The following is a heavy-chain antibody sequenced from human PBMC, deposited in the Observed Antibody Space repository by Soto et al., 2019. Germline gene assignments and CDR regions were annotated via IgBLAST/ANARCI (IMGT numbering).Heavy chain of an antibody. J-gene: IGHJ4*02. CDR2: INPNSGGT. CDR3: ATQRDYCDYGAFDY. V-gene: IGHV1-2*04. CDR1: GYTFTGYY. Sequence: QVQLVQSGAEVKQPGASVKVSCKASGYTFTGYYMHWVRQAPGQGLEWMGWINPNSGGTNYAQKFQGWVTMTSDTSISTAYMELSRLRSDDTAVYYCATQRDYCDYGAFDYWGQGTLVTVSS. D-gene: IGHD4-17*01.